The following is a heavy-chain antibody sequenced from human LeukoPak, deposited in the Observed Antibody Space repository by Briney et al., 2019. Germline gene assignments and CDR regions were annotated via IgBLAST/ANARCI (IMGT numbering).Heavy chain of an antibody. Sequence: SETLSLTCNVSGYSISSGYYWGWIRQSPGKGLEWIGSIYDSGSTYYNPSLKSRVTISVDTSKNQFSLKLSSVTAADTAVYYCARHPLLYCSSTSCYQAQFDYWGQGTLVTVSS. CDR3: ARHPLLYCSSTSCYQAQFDY. CDR2: IYDSGST. CDR1: GYSISSGYY. D-gene: IGHD2-2*01. V-gene: IGHV4-38-2*02. J-gene: IGHJ4*02.